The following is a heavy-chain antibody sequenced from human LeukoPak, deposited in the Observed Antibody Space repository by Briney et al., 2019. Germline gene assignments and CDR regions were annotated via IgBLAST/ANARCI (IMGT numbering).Heavy chain of an antibody. Sequence: GGSLRLSCAASGFTFSSSGMSWVRQTPGKGLEWVSAISGSGGSTYYADSVKGRFTISRDNSKNTLYLQMNSLRVDDMGVYYCARAPPTIGIDYWGQGTLVIVSS. CDR3: ARAPPTIGIDY. J-gene: IGHJ4*02. V-gene: IGHV3-23*01. CDR2: ISGSGGST. CDR1: GFTFSSSG. D-gene: IGHD1-1*01.